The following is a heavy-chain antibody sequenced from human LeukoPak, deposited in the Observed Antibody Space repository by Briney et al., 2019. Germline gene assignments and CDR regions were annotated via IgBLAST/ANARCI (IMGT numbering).Heavy chain of an antibody. CDR3: ARVNWNYIDY. Sequence: GGALRLPCAASGCTFRSYSMNWVGQAPGKGLEGVSYVSSSSSTIYYADSVKGRFTISRDNAKNPLYLQMNSLRAEDTAVYYCARVNWNYIDYWGQGTLVTVSS. CDR1: GCTFRSYS. CDR2: VSSSSSTI. V-gene: IGHV3-48*01. J-gene: IGHJ4*02. D-gene: IGHD1-1*01.